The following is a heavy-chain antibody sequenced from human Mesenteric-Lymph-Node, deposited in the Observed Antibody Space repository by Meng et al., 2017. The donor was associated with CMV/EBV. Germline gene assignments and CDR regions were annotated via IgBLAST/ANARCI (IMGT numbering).Heavy chain of an antibody. D-gene: IGHD4/OR15-4a*01. V-gene: IGHV1-2*02. CDR2: INPNSGGT. J-gene: IGHJ6*02. CDR3: ATLPLTTMSAGYYGMDV. Sequence: ASVKVSCKASGYTFTSYYIHWVRQAPGQGLEWMGWINPNSGGTNYAQKFQGRVTMTRDTSISTAYMELSRLRSDDTAVYYCATLPLTTMSAGYYGMDVWGQGTTVTVSS. CDR1: GYTFTSYY.